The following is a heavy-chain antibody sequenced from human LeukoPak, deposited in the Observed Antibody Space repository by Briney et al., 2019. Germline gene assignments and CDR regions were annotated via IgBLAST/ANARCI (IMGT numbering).Heavy chain of an antibody. D-gene: IGHD2-2*02. Sequence: GGSLRLSCAASGCTFSDYHMSWIRQAPGKGLEWVSYISTSGSTIYYADSVKGRFTISRDNAKNSLYLQMNSLRAEDTAVYYCARSRDIVVVPAAILGAFDIWGQGTMVTVSS. V-gene: IGHV3-11*01. CDR2: ISTSGSTI. J-gene: IGHJ3*02. CDR1: GCTFSDYH. CDR3: ARSRDIVVVPAAILGAFDI.